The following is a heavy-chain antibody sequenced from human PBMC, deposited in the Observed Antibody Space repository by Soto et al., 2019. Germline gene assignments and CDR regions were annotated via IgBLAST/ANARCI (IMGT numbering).Heavy chain of an antibody. D-gene: IGHD3-10*01. CDR1: GYTFTSYA. Sequence: GASVKVSCKASGYTFTSYAMHWVRQAPGQRLEWMGWINAGNGNTKYSQKFQGRVTITRDTSATTAYMDLSSLRSEDTAAYYCARDSRNTWYHYGSAPDYWGQGTLVTVSS. J-gene: IGHJ4*02. CDR3: ARDSRNTWYHYGSAPDY. CDR2: INAGNGNT. V-gene: IGHV1-3*01.